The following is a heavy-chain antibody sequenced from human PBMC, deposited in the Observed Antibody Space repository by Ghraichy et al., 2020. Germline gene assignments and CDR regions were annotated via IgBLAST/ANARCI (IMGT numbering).Heavy chain of an antibody. CDR2: ISQDGSDK. CDR1: RFTFSNYA. J-gene: IGHJ4*02. Sequence: LSLTCAASRFTFSNYAMHWVRQAPGKGLEWVTSISQDGSDKYYADPAKGRFTISRDNSQNTLYLQMNSLRLEDTAVYYCARGSMGTAGVDSWGQGTLVTVSS. V-gene: IGHV3-30*04. CDR3: ARGSMGTAGVDS. D-gene: IGHD6-13*01.